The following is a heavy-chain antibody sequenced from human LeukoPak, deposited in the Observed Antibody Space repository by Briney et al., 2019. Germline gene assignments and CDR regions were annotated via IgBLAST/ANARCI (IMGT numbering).Heavy chain of an antibody. Sequence: PGGSLRLSCAASGFTFDDHGMSWVRQAPGKGLEWLSVITWNGGRTAYADSVKGRFTISRDNVKNSLYLQMNSLRAEDTALYYCAREWAVADNYFDYWGQGTLVTVSS. CDR2: ITWNGGRT. V-gene: IGHV3-20*04. CDR3: AREWAVADNYFDY. J-gene: IGHJ4*02. CDR1: GFTFDDHG. D-gene: IGHD6-19*01.